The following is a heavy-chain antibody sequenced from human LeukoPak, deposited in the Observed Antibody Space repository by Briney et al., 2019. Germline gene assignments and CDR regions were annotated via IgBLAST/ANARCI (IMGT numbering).Heavy chain of an antibody. Sequence: SETLSLTCTVSGGSISSYYWSWIRQPPGKGLEWIGYIYYSGSTNFNPSLKSRVTISIDTSKNQFSLKLSSVTAADTAVYYCARSITMIRGPQSGWFDPWGRGTLVTVSS. J-gene: IGHJ5*02. CDR3: ARSITMIRGPQSGWFDP. V-gene: IGHV4-59*01. CDR2: IYYSGST. D-gene: IGHD3-10*01. CDR1: GGSISSYY.